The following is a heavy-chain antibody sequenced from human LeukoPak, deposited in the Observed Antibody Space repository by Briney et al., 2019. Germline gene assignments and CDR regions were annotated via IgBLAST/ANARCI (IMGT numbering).Heavy chain of an antibody. J-gene: IGHJ4*02. CDR3: ARDFGKYSGYDFDF. V-gene: IGHV1-2*02. CDR1: GCTFTGYF. Sequence: ASVKVSCKASGCTFTGYFMHWMRQAPGQGLEWMAWINPNSGATNYAPKFQGRVTLTRDTSITAAYMELSRLRSDDTAVYYCARDFGKYSGYDFDFWGQGTLVTVSS. CDR2: INPNSGAT. D-gene: IGHD5-12*01.